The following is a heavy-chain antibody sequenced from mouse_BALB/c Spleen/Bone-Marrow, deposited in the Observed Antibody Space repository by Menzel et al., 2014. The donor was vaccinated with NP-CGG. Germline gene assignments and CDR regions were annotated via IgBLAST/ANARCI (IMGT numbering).Heavy chain of an antibody. D-gene: IGHD1-1*01. V-gene: IGHV14-3*02. CDR2: IDPANGNT. CDR3: ARYDYGWYFYV. J-gene: IGHJ1*01. CDR1: GFNIKDTY. Sequence: VQLKQSGAELVKPGASVKLSCTASGFNIKDTYMHWVKQRPEQGLEWIGRIDPANGNTKYDPKFQGKATITADTSSNTAYLQLSSLTSEDTAAYYCARYDYGWYFYVWGAGTTVTVSS.